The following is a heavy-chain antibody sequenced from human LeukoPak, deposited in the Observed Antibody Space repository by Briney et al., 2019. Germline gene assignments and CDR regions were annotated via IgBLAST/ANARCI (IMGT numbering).Heavy chain of an antibody. CDR1: GFTFSSYA. CDR2: ISGSGGST. D-gene: IGHD1-26*01. CDR3: AKGYTTWELINYFDY. Sequence: GGSLRLTCAASGFTFSSYAMSWVRQAPGKGLEWVSAISGSGGSTYYADSVKGRFTISRDNSKNTLYLQMNSLRAEDTAVYYCAKGYTTWELINYFDYWGQGTLVTVSS. J-gene: IGHJ4*02. V-gene: IGHV3-23*01.